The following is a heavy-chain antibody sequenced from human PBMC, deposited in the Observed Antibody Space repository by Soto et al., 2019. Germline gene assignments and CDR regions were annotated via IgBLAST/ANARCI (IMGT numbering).Heavy chain of an antibody. Sequence: GGSLRLSCAGSGFTFGNYAMCWVRQAPGKGLDWVSGISASGDQTFYADSVRGRFTISRDTSENTLYLQMSSLRVEDTAVYYCTKVLSPLILTTKFDSWGQGTLVTVSS. CDR3: TKVLSPLILTTKFDS. CDR2: ISASGDQT. D-gene: IGHD3-22*01. J-gene: IGHJ4*02. CDR1: GFTFGNYA. V-gene: IGHV3-23*01.